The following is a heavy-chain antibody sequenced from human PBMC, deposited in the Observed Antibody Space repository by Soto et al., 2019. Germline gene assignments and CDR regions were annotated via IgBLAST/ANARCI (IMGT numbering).Heavy chain of an antibody. J-gene: IGHJ3*02. D-gene: IGHD2-8*02. V-gene: IGHV3-23*01. CDR1: GFICSSYD. Sequence: GGSLRLSCTASGFICSSYDMSWVRQAPGKGLEWVSTILVDGRTFYVDSVKGRFTISRDSSQITVYLQMNSLTAGDTALYYCAKATATGGGAFDICGQGTMVTVSS. CDR2: ILVDGRT. CDR3: AKATATGGGAFDI.